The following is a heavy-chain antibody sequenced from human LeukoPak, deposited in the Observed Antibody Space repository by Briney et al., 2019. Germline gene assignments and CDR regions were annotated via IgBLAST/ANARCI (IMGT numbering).Heavy chain of an antibody. D-gene: IGHD6-19*01. Sequence: GGSLRLSCAASGFTFSSYSMNWVRQAPGKGLEWVSSISSSSSYIYYADSVKGRFTISRDNAKNSLYLKMNSLRAEDTAVYYCARTPLGSYSSGWNYDYWGQGTLVTVSS. CDR3: ARTPLGSYSSGWNYDY. J-gene: IGHJ4*02. CDR1: GFTFSSYS. V-gene: IGHV3-21*01. CDR2: ISSSSSYI.